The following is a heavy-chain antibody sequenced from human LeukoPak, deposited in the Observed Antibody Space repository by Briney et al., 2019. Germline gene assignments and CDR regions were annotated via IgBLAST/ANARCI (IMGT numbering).Heavy chain of an antibody. D-gene: IGHD1-26*01. V-gene: IGHV4-59*01. J-gene: IGHJ3*02. CDR1: GGSISSYY. CDR3: ARDRTPWWELTPIYDAFDI. Sequence: SETLSLTCTVSGGSISSYYWSWLRQPPGKGLEWIGYIYYSGSTNYNPSLKSRVTISVDTSKNQFSLKLSSVTAADTAVYYCARDRTPWWELTPIYDAFDIWGQGTMVTVSS. CDR2: IYYSGST.